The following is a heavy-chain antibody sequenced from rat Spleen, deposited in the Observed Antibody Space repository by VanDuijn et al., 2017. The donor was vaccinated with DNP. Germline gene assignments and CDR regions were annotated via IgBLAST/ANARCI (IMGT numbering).Heavy chain of an antibody. J-gene: IGHJ2*01. CDR1: DYSITSNY. CDR2: ISYSGST. V-gene: IGHV3-1*01. Sequence: EVQLQESGPGLVKPSQSLSLTCSVTDYSITSNYWGWIRKFPGNKMEWMGYISYSGSTGYNPSLKSRISITRDTSKNQFFLQLNSITTEDTATYYCARQVWAFDYWGQGVMVTVSS. D-gene: IGHD1-7*01. CDR3: ARQVWAFDY.